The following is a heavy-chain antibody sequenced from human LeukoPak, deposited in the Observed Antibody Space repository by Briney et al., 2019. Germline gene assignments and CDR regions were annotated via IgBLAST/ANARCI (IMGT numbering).Heavy chain of an antibody. J-gene: IGHJ6*03. CDR3: ARAIRNPIVSYYYYYMDV. V-gene: IGHV4-61*02. D-gene: IGHD2-2*02. Sequence: PSQTLSLTCTVSGGSISSGSYYWSWIRPPAGKGLEWIGRIYTSGSTNYNPSLKSRVTISVDTSKNQFSLKLSSVTAADTAVYYCARAIRNPIVSYYYYYMDVWGKGTTVTVSS. CDR2: IYTSGST. CDR1: GGSISSGSYY.